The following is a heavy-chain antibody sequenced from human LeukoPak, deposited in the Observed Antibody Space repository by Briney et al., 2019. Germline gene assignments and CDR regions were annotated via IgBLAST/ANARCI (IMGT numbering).Heavy chain of an antibody. D-gene: IGHD3-22*01. CDR3: ARGSRKFTYYYDSSGYIPDY. J-gene: IGHJ4*02. V-gene: IGHV4-34*01. CDR2: INHSGST. CDR1: GGSFSGYY. Sequence: SETLSLTCAVYGGSFSGYYWSWIRQPPGKGLEWIGEINHSGSTNYNPSLKSRVTISVDTSKNQFSLKLSSVTAADTAVYYCARGSRKFTYYYDSSGYIPDYWGQGTLVTVSS.